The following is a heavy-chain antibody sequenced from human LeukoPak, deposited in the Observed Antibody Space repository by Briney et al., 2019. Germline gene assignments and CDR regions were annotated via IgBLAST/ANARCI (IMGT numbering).Heavy chain of an antibody. V-gene: IGHV3-23*01. Sequence: GGSLRLSCAASGFTFRSYAMSWVRQAPGKGLEWVSGISGSGGSTYYADSVKGRFIISRDNSKNTLYLQINSLGAEDTAIYYCVSVVIYFDYWGQGTLVTVSS. CDR3: VSVVIYFDY. CDR2: ISGSGGST. CDR1: GFTFRSYA. J-gene: IGHJ4*02. D-gene: IGHD2-15*01.